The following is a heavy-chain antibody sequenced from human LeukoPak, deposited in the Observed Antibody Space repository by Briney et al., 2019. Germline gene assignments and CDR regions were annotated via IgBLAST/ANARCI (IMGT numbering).Heavy chain of an antibody. J-gene: IGHJ4*02. CDR1: GFTFSSYG. CDR2: ISYDGSNK. Sequence: PGGSLGLSCAASGFTFSSYGMHWVRQAPGKGLEWVAVISYDGSNKYYADSVKGRFTISRDNSKNTLYLQMNSLRAEDTAVYYCAAAILTGTGDYWGQGTLVTVSS. D-gene: IGHD1-14*01. CDR3: AAAILTGTGDY. V-gene: IGHV3-30*03.